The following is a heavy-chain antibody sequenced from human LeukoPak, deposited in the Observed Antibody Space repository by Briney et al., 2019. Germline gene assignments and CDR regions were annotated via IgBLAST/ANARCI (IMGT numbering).Heavy chain of an antibody. CDR3: ARGYYDSSGYYYYYYYMDV. D-gene: IGHD3-22*01. J-gene: IGHJ6*03. CDR2: SNYRGST. Sequence: PSETLSLTCTVSGGSISSYYWSWIRQPPGKGLEWIGYSNYRGSTDYNPSLKSRVTLSVDTSKNQFSLRLTSVTAADTAVYYCARGYYDSSGYYYYYYYMDVWGKGTTVTVSS. CDR1: GGSISSYY. V-gene: IGHV4-59*01.